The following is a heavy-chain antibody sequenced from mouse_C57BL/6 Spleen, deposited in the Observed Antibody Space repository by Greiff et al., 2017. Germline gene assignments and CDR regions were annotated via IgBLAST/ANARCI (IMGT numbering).Heavy chain of an antibody. V-gene: IGHV5-17*01. CDR2: ISSGSSTI. CDR3: ARGDYDEGAWFAY. CDR1: GFTFSDYG. D-gene: IGHD2-4*01. Sequence: EVQLVESGGGLVKPGGSLKLSCAASGFTFSDYGMHWVRQAPEKGLEWVAYISSGSSTIYYADTVKGRFTISRDNAKNTLFLQMTSLRSEDTAMYYCARGDYDEGAWFAYWGQGTLVTVSA. J-gene: IGHJ3*01.